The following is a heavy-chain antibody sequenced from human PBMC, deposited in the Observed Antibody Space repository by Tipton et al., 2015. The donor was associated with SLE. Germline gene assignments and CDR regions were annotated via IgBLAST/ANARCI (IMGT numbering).Heavy chain of an antibody. CDR3: AKGYGSSGYSRFDY. CDR1: GFTFDDYA. Sequence: SLRLSCAASGFTFDDYAMHWVRQAPGKGLEWVSLISWDGGSTYYADSVKGRFTISRDNSKNSLYLQMNSLRAEDTALYYCAKGYGSSGYSRFDYRGQGTLVTVSS. D-gene: IGHD3-22*01. J-gene: IGHJ4*02. CDR2: ISWDGGST. V-gene: IGHV3-43D*04.